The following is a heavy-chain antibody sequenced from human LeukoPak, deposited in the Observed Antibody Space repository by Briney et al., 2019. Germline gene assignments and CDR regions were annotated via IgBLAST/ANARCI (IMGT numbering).Heavy chain of an antibody. D-gene: IGHD5-18*01. CDR2: IYHSGST. CDR1: GYSISSGYY. Sequence: SETLSLTCTVSGYSISSGYYWGWLRQPPGKWLEWIGSIYHSGSTYYNPSLKSRVTIPVDTSKNQFSLKLSSVTAADTAVYYCARARGYSYGYPDYWGQGTLVTVSS. CDR3: ARARGYSYGYPDY. J-gene: IGHJ4*02. V-gene: IGHV4-38-2*02.